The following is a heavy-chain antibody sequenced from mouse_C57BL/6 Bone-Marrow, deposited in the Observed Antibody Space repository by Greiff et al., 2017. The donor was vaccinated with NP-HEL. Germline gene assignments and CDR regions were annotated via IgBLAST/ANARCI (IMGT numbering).Heavy chain of an antibody. CDR3: RGGSVVEDYFDF. CDR1: GFTFSDAW. D-gene: IGHD1-1*01. Sequence: EVKVEESGGGLVQPGGSMKLSCAASGFTFSDAWMDWVRQSPEKGLEWVAEIRNKANNHATYYVVSVKGRFTISREDSKRKFYLQMNSLRAEDTGIYYCRGGSVVEDYFDFWGQGTTLTVSS. J-gene: IGHJ2*01. V-gene: IGHV6-6*01. CDR2: IRNKANNHAT.